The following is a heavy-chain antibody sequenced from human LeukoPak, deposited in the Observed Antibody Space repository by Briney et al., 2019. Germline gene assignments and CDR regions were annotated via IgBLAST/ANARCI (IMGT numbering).Heavy chain of an antibody. CDR1: GGSISSSSYY. Sequence: PSETLSLTCTVSGGSISSSSYYWGWIRQPPGKGLGWIGSIYYSGSTYYNPSLKSRVTISVDTSKNQFSLKLSSVTAADTAVYYCARVGAVAFFDYWGQGTLVTVSS. CDR2: IYYSGST. D-gene: IGHD6-19*01. J-gene: IGHJ4*02. V-gene: IGHV4-39*07. CDR3: ARVGAVAFFDY.